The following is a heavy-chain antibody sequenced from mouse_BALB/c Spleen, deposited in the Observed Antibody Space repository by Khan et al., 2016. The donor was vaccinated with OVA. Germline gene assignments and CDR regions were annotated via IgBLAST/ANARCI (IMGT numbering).Heavy chain of an antibody. D-gene: IGHD1-1*01. Sequence: EVQLQESGPGLVKPSQSLSLTCTVTGYTITNGYAWNWIRTFPGNKLEWMGYISYSGGTSYTHSLKSRISITRDTSKNQFFLQLNSVTTEDTATYYCARGNYYGDYLDYWGQGTPLTVSS. CDR2: ISYSGGT. V-gene: IGHV3-2*02. CDR1: GYTITNGYA. CDR3: ARGNYYGDYLDY. J-gene: IGHJ2*01.